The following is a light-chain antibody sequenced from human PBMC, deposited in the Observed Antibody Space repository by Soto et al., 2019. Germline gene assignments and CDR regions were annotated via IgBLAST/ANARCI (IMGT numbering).Light chain of an antibody. CDR3: AAWDESRNAFV. J-gene: IGLJ1*01. V-gene: IGLV1-44*01. Sequence: QSVLTQPPSASGTPGQRVTISCSGGDSNIGPNTVNWYRQVPGTAPHHLIHNNDHRPSGVPDRISGAKSGTSASLAIIGLHSDDEADYYCAAWDESRNAFVFGIGTKLTVL. CDR2: NND. CDR1: DSNIGPNT.